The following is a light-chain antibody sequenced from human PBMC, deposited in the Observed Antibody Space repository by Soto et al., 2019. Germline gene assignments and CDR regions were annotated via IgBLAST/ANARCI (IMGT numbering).Light chain of an antibody. CDR3: SSFSSRSTPVV. CDR1: SSDVGGYDY. J-gene: IGLJ2*01. V-gene: IGLV2-14*03. CDR2: DVS. Sequence: QSALTQPASVSGSPGQSITISCTGTSSDVGGYDYVSWYQHHPGKAPKLMIYDVSNRPSGVSNRFSASKSGNTASLTISGLHVEDEADYYCSSFSSRSTPVVFAGGTKVTVL.